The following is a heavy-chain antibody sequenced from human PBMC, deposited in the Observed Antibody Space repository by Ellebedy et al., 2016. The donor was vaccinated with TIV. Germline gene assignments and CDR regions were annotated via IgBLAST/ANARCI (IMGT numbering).Heavy chain of an antibody. V-gene: IGHV3-30-3*01. CDR1: GFTFRSYA. CDR3: ASAAKDTVGAIDY. Sequence: GESLKISCAASGFTFRSYAMHWVRQAPGKGLEWVAVISYDGINKYYADSVKCRFTISRDNSKNTLSLQMNSLRAEDTAVYYCASAAKDTVGAIDYWGQGTLVTVSS. D-gene: IGHD1-26*01. CDR2: ISYDGINK. J-gene: IGHJ4*02.